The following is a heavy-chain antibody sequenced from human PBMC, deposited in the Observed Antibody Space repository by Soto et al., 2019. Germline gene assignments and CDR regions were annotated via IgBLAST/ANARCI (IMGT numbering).Heavy chain of an antibody. V-gene: IGHV3-30*03. CDR3: AIETDYYDSSGYYPDAFDI. CDR1: GFTFSSYG. Sequence: QVQLVESGGGVVQPGRSLRLSCAASGFTFSSYGMHWVCQAPGKRLEWVAVISYDGSNKYYADSVKGRFTISRDNSKNTLYLQMNSLRAEDTAVYYCAIETDYYDSSGYYPDAFDIWGQGTMVTVSS. D-gene: IGHD3-22*01. J-gene: IGHJ3*02. CDR2: ISYDGSNK.